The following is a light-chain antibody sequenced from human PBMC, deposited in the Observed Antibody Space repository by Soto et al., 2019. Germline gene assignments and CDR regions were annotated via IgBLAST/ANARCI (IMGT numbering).Light chain of an antibody. CDR2: AS. CDR3: QHYGTSAL. V-gene: IGKV3-20*01. Sequence: EIVLTQSPGTLFLSPGERATLSCRASQSVSDSYLALYQQKPGQAPRLLIYASSRATGIPDRFSGSGSGTDFTLTISRLEPEDFAVYYCQHYGTSALFGPGTKVDIK. J-gene: IGKJ3*01. CDR1: QSVSDSY.